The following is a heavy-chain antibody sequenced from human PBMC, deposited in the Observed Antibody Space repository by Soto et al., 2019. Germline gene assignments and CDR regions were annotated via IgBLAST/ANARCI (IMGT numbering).Heavy chain of an antibody. J-gene: IGHJ5*02. CDR1: GYTFTSYA. V-gene: IGHV1-3*01. CDR2: INAGNGNT. Sequence: ASVKVSCKASGYTFTSYAMHWVRQAPGQRLEWMGWINAGNGNTKYSQKFQGRVTITRDTSASTAYMELSSLRSEDTAVYYCARDHGGSSGGFGFDPWGQGTLLTVSS. CDR3: ARDHGGSSGGFGFDP. D-gene: IGHD6-6*01.